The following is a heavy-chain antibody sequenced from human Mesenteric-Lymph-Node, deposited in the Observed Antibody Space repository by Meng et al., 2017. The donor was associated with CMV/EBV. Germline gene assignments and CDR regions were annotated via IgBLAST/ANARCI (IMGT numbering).Heavy chain of an antibody. V-gene: IGHV4-34*01. CDR2: INHSGST. J-gene: IGHJ4*02. CDR3: VKGGSDSSRYWRI. Sequence: SGVYGGSFRGSYWSWLRQPPGKGLEWIGEINHSGSTNYNPSLESRVTISSDKSRNQISLKLTSVTAADTAVYYCVKGGSDSSRYWRIWGQGTLVTVSS. CDR1: GGSFRGSY. D-gene: IGHD2-15*01.